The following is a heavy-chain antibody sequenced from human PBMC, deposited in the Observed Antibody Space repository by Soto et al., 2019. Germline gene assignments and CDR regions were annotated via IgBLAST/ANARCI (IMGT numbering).Heavy chain of an antibody. J-gene: IGHJ5*02. CDR1: GGTFSSYA. Sequence: GASVKVSCKASGGTFSSYAISWVRQAPGQGLEWMGIINPSGGSTSYAQKFQGRVTMTRDTSTSTVYMELSSLRSEDTAVYYCARADSGYCCSTSCSPNNWFDPWGQGTLVTVSS. V-gene: IGHV1-46*03. CDR2: INPSGGST. CDR3: ARADSGYCCSTSCSPNNWFDP. D-gene: IGHD2-2*01.